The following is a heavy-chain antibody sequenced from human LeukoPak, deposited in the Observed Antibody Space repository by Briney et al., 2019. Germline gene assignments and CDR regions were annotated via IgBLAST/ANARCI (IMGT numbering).Heavy chain of an antibody. Sequence: PGGSLRLSCTASGFTFSNDGMHWVRQAPGKGLEWVALIWYDGSKKYYADSVKGRFTISRDNSKNTLYLQMNSLRVEDTAVYYCARLGGSYLDYWGQGTLVTVSS. CDR1: GFTFSNDG. V-gene: IGHV3-33*01. J-gene: IGHJ4*02. CDR2: IWYDGSKK. CDR3: ARLGGSYLDY. D-gene: IGHD1-26*01.